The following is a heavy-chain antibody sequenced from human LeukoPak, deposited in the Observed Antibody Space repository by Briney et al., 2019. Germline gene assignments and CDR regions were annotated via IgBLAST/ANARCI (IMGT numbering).Heavy chain of an antibody. Sequence: ASVKVSCKASGGTFISYAISWVRQAPGQGLEWMGGIIPIFGTANYAQKFQGRVTITADESTSTAYMELSSLRSEDTAVYYCARHYDFWSGPFDYWGQGTLVTVSS. D-gene: IGHD3-3*01. CDR2: IIPIFGTA. CDR1: GGTFISYA. J-gene: IGHJ4*02. V-gene: IGHV1-69*13. CDR3: ARHYDFWSGPFDY.